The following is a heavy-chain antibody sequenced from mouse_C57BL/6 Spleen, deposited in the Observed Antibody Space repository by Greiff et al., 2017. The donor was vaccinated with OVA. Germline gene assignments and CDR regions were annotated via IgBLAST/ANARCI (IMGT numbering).Heavy chain of an antibody. D-gene: IGHD1-1*02. V-gene: IGHV6-3*01. J-gene: IGHJ2*01. CDR2: IRLKSDNYAT. Sequence: EVQLVESGGGLVQPGGSMKLSCVASGFTFSNYWMNWVRQSPEKGLEWVAQIRLKSDNYATHYAESVKGRFTISRDDSKSSVYLQMNNLRAEDTGIYYCTAHGGGDYWGQGTTLTVSS. CDR1: GFTFSNYW. CDR3: TAHGGGDY.